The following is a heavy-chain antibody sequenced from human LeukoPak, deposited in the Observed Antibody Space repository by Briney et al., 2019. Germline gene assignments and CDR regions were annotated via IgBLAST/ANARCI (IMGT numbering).Heavy chain of an antibody. CDR3: ASSAGYDILTAYLLDY. D-gene: IGHD3-9*01. J-gene: IGHJ4*02. V-gene: IGHV1-18*01. CDR1: GYTYTSYG. CDR2: ISAYNGNT. Sequence: GASAKVSCKASGYTYTSYGISWVRQAPEQGLEWMGWISAYNGNTNYAQKLQGRVTMTTDTSTSTAYMELRSLRSDDTAVYYCASSAGYDILTAYLLDYWGQGTLVTVSS.